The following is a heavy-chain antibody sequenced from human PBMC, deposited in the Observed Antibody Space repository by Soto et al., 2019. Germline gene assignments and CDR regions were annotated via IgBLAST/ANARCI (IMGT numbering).Heavy chain of an antibody. Sequence: SETLSLTCTVSGGSISSSSYYWGWIRQPPGKGLEWIGSIYYSGSTYYNPSLKSRVTISVDTSKNQFSLKLSSVTAADTAVYYCARHLGRPVVVVAATHGAFDIWGQGTMVTVSS. CDR3: ARHLGRPVVVVAATHGAFDI. CDR2: IYYSGST. V-gene: IGHV4-39*01. D-gene: IGHD2-15*01. CDR1: GGSISSSSYY. J-gene: IGHJ3*02.